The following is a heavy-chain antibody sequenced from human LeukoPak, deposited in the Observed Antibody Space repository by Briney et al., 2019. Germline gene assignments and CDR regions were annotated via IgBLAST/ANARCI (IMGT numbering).Heavy chain of an antibody. CDR3: ARLKFYDSTGYSPGHYMDV. D-gene: IGHD3-22*01. V-gene: IGHV4-4*07. CDR2: LYPGVST. J-gene: IGHJ6*03. CDR1: GGPMYSYY. Sequence: SETLSLTCTVSGGPMYSYYWSWIRQTAGKGLEWIGRLYPGVSTDYNPSLKSRVTMSVDTSKNQFALKLRAVTAADTAVYYCARLKFYDSTGYSPGHYMDVWGKGTTVTVSS.